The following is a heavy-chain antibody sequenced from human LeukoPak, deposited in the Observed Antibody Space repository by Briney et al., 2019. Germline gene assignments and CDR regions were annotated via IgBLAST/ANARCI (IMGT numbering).Heavy chain of an antibody. CDR3: ARSHFNYVNYFDP. D-gene: IGHD4-11*01. V-gene: IGHV4-39*01. CDR2: IYYSGST. J-gene: IGHJ5*02. Sequence: SETLSLTCTVSGGSISSNSYYWGWIRQPPGKGLEWIGSIYYSGSTYYNPSLKSRVTISVDTSKNQFSLKLSSVTAADTAVYYCARSHFNYVNYFDPWGQGTPVTVSS. CDR1: GGSISSNSYY.